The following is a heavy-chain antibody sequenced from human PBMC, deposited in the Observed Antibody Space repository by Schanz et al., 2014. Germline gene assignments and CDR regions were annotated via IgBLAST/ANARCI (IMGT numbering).Heavy chain of an antibody. CDR2: INPSSGTT. J-gene: IGHJ4*02. CDR1: GYTFTTYY. D-gene: IGHD2-2*01. V-gene: IGHV1-46*03. CDR3: ARGGFVDSTSFDS. Sequence: QVQLVQSGAEVKKPGVSVKVSCKASGYTFTTYYIHWVRQAPGQGLEWMGKINPSSGTTRIAQNCQGRLTGTRDTSTSTVNMELSSLGSEDTAVYYCARGGFVDSTSFDSWGQGTLVTVSS.